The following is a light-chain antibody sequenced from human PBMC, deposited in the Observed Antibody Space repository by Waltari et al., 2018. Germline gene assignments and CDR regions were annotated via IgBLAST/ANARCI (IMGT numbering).Light chain of an antibody. Sequence: EIVLTQSPATLSLSPGERATLSCRASQSVSSNLGWYQQKPGLAPRLLIFDASNRATGIPARFSGSGYGTDFTLTISSLEPEDFAVYYCQQRGSWPRTFGQGTKLEIK. CDR1: QSVSSN. CDR3: QQRGSWPRT. V-gene: IGKV3-11*01. J-gene: IGKJ2*01. CDR2: DAS.